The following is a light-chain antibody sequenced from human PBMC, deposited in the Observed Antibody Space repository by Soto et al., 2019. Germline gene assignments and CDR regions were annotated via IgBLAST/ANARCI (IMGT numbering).Light chain of an antibody. J-gene: IGKJ1*01. CDR2: KAS. CDR3: QHYNSYSEA. V-gene: IGKV1-5*03. Sequence: DIQMTQSPSTLSASVGDRDTITCRASQSISVWLAWYQQKPGKAPKLLIYKASTLKSGVPSRFSGSGSGTEFTLTISSLQPDDFAAYYCQHYNSYSEAFGQGTKVDIK. CDR1: QSISVW.